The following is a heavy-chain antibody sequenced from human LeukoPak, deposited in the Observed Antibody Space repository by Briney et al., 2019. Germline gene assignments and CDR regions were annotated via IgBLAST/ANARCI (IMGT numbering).Heavy chain of an antibody. CDR3: AKDGTTIFGVVPPYYFDY. CDR1: GFTFSDYT. J-gene: IGHJ4*02. Sequence: GGSLRLSCAASGFTFSDYTMNWVRQAPGKGLEWVSAISGSGGSTYYADSVKGRFTISRDNSKNTLYLRMNSLRAEDTAVYYCAKDGTTIFGVVPPYYFDYWGQGTLVTVSS. CDR2: ISGSGGST. V-gene: IGHV3-23*01. D-gene: IGHD3-3*01.